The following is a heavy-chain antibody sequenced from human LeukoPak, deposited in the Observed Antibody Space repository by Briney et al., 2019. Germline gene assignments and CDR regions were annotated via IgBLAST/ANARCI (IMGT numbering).Heavy chain of an antibody. Sequence: SETLSLTCAVYGGSFSGYYWSWIRQPPGKGLEWIGEINHSGSTYYNPSLKSRVTISVDTSKNQFSLKLSSVTAADTAVYYCARRGPNIAVAGTGVDPWGQGTLVTVSS. V-gene: IGHV4-34*01. CDR2: INHSGST. J-gene: IGHJ5*02. CDR3: ARRGPNIAVAGTGVDP. CDR1: GGSFSGYY. D-gene: IGHD6-19*01.